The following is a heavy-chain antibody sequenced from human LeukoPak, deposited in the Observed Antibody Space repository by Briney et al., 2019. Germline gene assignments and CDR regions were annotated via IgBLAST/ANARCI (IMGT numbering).Heavy chain of an antibody. V-gene: IGHV3-21*01. D-gene: IGHD5-18*01. CDR2: ISSSSSYI. CDR1: GFTFSSYS. CDR3: ARERYSYGHRDY. Sequence: GGSLRLSCAASGFTFSSYSMNWVRQAPGKGLEWVSSISSSSSYIYYADSVKGRFTISRDNAKNSLYLQMNSLRAEDTAVYYCARERYSYGHRDYWGQGTLVTVSS. J-gene: IGHJ4*02.